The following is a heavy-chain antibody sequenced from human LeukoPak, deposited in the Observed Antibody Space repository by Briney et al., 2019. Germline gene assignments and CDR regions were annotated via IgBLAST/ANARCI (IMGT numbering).Heavy chain of an antibody. CDR1: GFTFSSYW. CDR3: AKLGEVGGMSCYTN. Sequence: GGSLRLSCAASGFTFSSYWMSWVRQAPGKGLEWVANIKQDGSEKYYVDSVKGRFTISRDNSQNTVYLQMNSLRAEDTAVYYCAKLGEVGGMSCYTNWGQGTRVTVSS. J-gene: IGHJ4*02. CDR2: IKQDGSEK. D-gene: IGHD2-2*02. V-gene: IGHV3-7*03.